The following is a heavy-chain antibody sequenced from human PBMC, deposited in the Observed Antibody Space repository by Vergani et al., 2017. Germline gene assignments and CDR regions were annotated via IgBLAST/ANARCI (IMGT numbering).Heavy chain of an antibody. CDR3: ARDMVVPAASNGGKVGLIDC. CDR1: GYTSTSYG. J-gene: IGHJ4*02. Sequence: QVQLVQSGAEVKKPGASVKVPCKALGYTSTSYGFSWVRQAPGQGLEWMGWISAYKGNTNYAQKLQGRVTKTTDTSTSTAYMELRRLRSDDTAVYYCARDMVVPAASNGGKVGLIDCGGQGTLVTVSS. V-gene: IGHV1-18*01. D-gene: IGHD2-2*01. CDR2: ISAYKGNT.